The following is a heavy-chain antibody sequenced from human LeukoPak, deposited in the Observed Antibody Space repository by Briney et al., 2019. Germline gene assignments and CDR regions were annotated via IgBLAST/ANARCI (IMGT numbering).Heavy chain of an antibody. CDR1: GFTFRSYG. CDR3: ATTRGVKGSYYFDY. J-gene: IGHJ4*02. CDR2: IWYDRSNK. D-gene: IGHD2-15*01. V-gene: IGHV3-33*01. Sequence: GGSLRLSCAASGFTFRSYGMHWVRQAPGKGLEWVAIIWYDRSNKYYADSVKGRFTISRDNAKNTLSLQMNSLRAEDTAVYYCATTRGVKGSYYFDYWGQGTLVTVSS.